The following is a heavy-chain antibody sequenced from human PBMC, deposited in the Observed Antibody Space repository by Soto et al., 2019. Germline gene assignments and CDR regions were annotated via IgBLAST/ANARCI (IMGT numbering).Heavy chain of an antibody. CDR3: ARSYYYYYVMDV. V-gene: IGHV3-13*01. CDR2: IGSAGAT. J-gene: IGHJ6*02. Sequence: PGGSLRLSCAASGFTFSSYDMHWVRQATGKDLEWVSVIGSAGATYYRDSVKGRFTISRENSNNSLYLQMNSLRAEDTAVYFCARSYYYYYVMDVWGQGTTVTVSS. CDR1: GFTFSSYD.